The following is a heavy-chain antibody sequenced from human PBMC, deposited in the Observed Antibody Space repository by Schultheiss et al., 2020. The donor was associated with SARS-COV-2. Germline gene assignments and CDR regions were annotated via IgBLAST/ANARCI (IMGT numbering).Heavy chain of an antibody. Sequence: GESLKISCAASGLTFSSYSMNWVRQAPGKGLEWVSSISYSSSSIYYADSLKGRFTISRDNARNSLYLQMNSLRAEDTAVYYCARVLGYYYNMDVWGKGTTVTVSS. J-gene: IGHJ6*03. V-gene: IGHV3-21*06. D-gene: IGHD1-14*01. CDR2: ISYSSSSI. CDR1: GLTFSSYS. CDR3: ARVLGYYYNMDV.